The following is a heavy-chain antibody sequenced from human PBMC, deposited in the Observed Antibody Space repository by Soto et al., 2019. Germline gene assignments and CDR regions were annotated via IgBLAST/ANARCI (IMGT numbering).Heavy chain of an antibody. CDR1: GFTFTSYA. CDR2: VSRSGDNT. D-gene: IGHD6-6*01. CDR3: AKGGPYSNSPLDY. V-gene: IGHV3-23*01. Sequence: EVQLSESGGGLVQPGGSLRLSCAGSGFTFTSYAMSWVRQAPGKGLEWVSSVSRSGDNTYYVDSVKGRFTISRDNSKNTLSLQMNSLRAEDTAVYYCAKGGPYSNSPLDYWGQGTLVTVSS. J-gene: IGHJ4*02.